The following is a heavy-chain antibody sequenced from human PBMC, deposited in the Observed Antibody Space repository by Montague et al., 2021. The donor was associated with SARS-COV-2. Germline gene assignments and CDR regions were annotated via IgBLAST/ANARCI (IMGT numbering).Heavy chain of an antibody. CDR2: ISSDTLRT. CDR3: ARGGEIDVWAPFGH. J-gene: IGHJ4*02. CDR1: GFTFSRNS. Sequence: GSLRLSCATSGFTFSRNSMNWVRQAPGKGLEWVSTISSDTLRTFXAESVKGQFTISRDNAKNELYLQMNSLRAEDMAVYYCARGGEIDVWAPFGHWGQGTLVTVSS. D-gene: IGHD3-16*01. V-gene: IGHV3-21*01.